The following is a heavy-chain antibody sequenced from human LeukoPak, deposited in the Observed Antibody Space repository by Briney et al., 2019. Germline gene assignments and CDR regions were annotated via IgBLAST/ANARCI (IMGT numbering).Heavy chain of an antibody. V-gene: IGHV4-39*01. J-gene: IGHJ4*02. CDR2: FYFSGST. CDR1: GGSISSSSYY. CDR3: VTFRGYCSGRSCYHFDY. Sequence: KSSETLSLTCTVSGGSISSSSYYWGWIRQPPGKGLEWIGSFYFSGSTYYNPSLKSRVTISVDTSKNQFSLKLSSVTAADTAVYYCVTFRGYCSGRSCYHFDYWGQGTLVTVSS. D-gene: IGHD2-15*01.